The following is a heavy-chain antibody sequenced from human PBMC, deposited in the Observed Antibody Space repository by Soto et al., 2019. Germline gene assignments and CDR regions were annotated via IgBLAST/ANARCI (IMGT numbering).Heavy chain of an antibody. Sequence: PGESLKISCKGSGYSFTSYWIGWGRQMPGKGLEWMGIIYPGDSDTRYSPSFQGQVTISADKSISTAYLQWSSLKASDTAMYYCARHETTVTPMYYYYYGMDVWGQGTTVTVSS. CDR2: IYPGDSDT. CDR1: GYSFTSYW. J-gene: IGHJ6*02. D-gene: IGHD4-4*01. V-gene: IGHV5-51*01. CDR3: ARHETTVTPMYYYYYGMDV.